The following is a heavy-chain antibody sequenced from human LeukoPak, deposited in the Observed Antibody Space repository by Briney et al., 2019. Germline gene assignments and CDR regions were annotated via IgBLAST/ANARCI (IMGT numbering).Heavy chain of an antibody. Sequence: PGGSLRLSCAASGFTFSSYAMTWVRQAPGKGLEWVSVRGGVGGSGGNSYYADSVKGRFTISRDSSKNMLYLQMNNLRAEDTAIYYCAKKMPGYYPFDSWGQGTLVTVSS. CDR2: RGGVGGSGGNS. CDR1: GFTFSSYA. CDR3: AKKMPGYYPFDS. V-gene: IGHV3-23*01. D-gene: IGHD1-26*01. J-gene: IGHJ4*02.